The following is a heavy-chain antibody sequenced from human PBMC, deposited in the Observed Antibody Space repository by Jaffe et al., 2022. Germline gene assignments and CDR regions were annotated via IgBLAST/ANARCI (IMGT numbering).Heavy chain of an antibody. CDR2: INNDGSST. CDR1: GFTLSSYW. D-gene: IGHD3-16*01. Sequence: EVQLVESGGGLVQPGGSLRLSCAASGFTLSSYWMQWVRQAPGKGLVWVSLINNDGSSTSYADSVRGRFTISRDNAKNTLYLQMNSLSVDDTAVYYCARDLWGPDYWGQGTLVTVSS. CDR3: ARDLWGPDY. V-gene: IGHV3-74*01. J-gene: IGHJ4*02.